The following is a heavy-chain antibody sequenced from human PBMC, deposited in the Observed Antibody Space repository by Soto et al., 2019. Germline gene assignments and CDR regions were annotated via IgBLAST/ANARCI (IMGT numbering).Heavy chain of an antibody. D-gene: IGHD5-18*01. CDR3: ARELPPRGYSYGYFYYYMDV. V-gene: IGHV3-64*01. J-gene: IGHJ6*03. CDR1: GFTFSSYA. Sequence: GGSLRLSCAASGFTFSSYAMHWVRQAPGKGLEYVSAISSNGGSTYYANSVKGRFTISRDNSKNTLYLQMGSLRAEDMAVYYCARELPPRGYSYGYFYYYMDVWGKGTTVTVSS. CDR2: ISSNGGST.